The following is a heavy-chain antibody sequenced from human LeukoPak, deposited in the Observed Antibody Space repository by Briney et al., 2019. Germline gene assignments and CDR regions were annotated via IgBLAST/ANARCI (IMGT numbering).Heavy chain of an antibody. Sequence: GGSLRLSCAASGFTFSSYAMHWVRQAPGKGLEYVAVTSNDGSNKSYADSVKGRFTISRDNSKNTLYLQMNSLRAEDTAVYYCAREWHTGLIAYWGQGTLVSVSS. D-gene: IGHD3-16*02. CDR2: TSNDGSNK. V-gene: IGHV3-30*04. CDR3: AREWHTGLIAY. J-gene: IGHJ4*02. CDR1: GFTFSSYA.